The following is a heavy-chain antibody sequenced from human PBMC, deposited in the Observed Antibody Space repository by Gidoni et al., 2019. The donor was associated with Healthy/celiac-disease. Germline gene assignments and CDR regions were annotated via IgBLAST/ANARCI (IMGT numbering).Heavy chain of an antibody. Sequence: EVQLVVSGGGLVQPGASLRLSCAASGFPFSSYSMNWCRQAPGKGLEWVSYISSSSSTIYYADSVKGRFTISIDNAKNSLYLQMNSLGDEDTAVYYCARDRARSVVTAILPLGYWGQGTLVTVSS. V-gene: IGHV3-48*02. D-gene: IGHD2-21*02. CDR3: ARDRARSVVTAILPLGY. J-gene: IGHJ4*02. CDR2: ISSSSSTI. CDR1: GFPFSSYS.